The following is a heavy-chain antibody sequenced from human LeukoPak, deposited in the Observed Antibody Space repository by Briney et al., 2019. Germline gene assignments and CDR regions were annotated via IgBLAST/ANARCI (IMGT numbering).Heavy chain of an antibody. CDR3: ARDRVGAY. CDR2: ITSSSSTI. J-gene: IGHJ4*02. CDR1: GFTFSTYS. Sequence: GGSLRLSCAASGFTFSTYSMNWVRQAPEKGLEWLSYITSSSSTIYYADSVQGRFTISRDNAKSSLYLQMNSLRVEDTAVYYCARDRVGAYWGQGTLVTVSS. D-gene: IGHD1-26*01. V-gene: IGHV3-48*01.